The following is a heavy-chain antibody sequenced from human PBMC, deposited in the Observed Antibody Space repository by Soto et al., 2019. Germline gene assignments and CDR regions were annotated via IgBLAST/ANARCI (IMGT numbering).Heavy chain of an antibody. Sequence: QVQLVQSGAEVKKPGSSVKVSCKASGGTSNFSTYTISWVRQAPGQGLEWMGAIVPLFGTANYAQKFQGRVTVTADESTSTVHMELSSLGSEDTAVYYCARDLGMSRRQDYYYGMDVWGQGTTVTVSS. D-gene: IGHD6-13*01. CDR3: ARDLGMSRRQDYYYGMDV. CDR2: IVPLFGTA. CDR1: GGTSNFSTYT. J-gene: IGHJ6*02. V-gene: IGHV1-69*01.